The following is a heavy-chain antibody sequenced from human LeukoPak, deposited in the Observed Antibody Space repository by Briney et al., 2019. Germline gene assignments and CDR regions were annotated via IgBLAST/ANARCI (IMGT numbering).Heavy chain of an antibody. J-gene: IGHJ4*02. D-gene: IGHD6-13*01. V-gene: IGHV1-18*01. CDR2: ISAYNGNT. CDR3: ARGSSINWYKYYFDY. CDR1: GYTFTSYG. Sequence: ASVKVSCKASGYTFTSYGISWVRQAPGQGLEWMGWISAYNGNTNYAQKFQGRVTMTRDTSISTAYMELTRLGSDDTAVYYCARGSSINWYKYYFDYWGQGTLVTVSS.